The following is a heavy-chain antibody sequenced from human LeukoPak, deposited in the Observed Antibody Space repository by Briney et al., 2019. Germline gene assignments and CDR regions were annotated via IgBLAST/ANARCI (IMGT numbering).Heavy chain of an antibody. CDR3: ARDGLDIVATYYYYMDV. CDR1: GYTFTGYY. CDR2: INPNSGGT. D-gene: IGHD5-12*01. J-gene: IGHJ6*03. V-gene: IGHV1-2*02. Sequence: ASVKVSCKASGYTFTGYYMHWVRQAPGQGLEWMGWINPNSGGTNYAQKFQGRVTMTRDTSISTAYMELSRLRSDDTAVYYCARDGLDIVATYYYYMDVWGKGTTVTVSS.